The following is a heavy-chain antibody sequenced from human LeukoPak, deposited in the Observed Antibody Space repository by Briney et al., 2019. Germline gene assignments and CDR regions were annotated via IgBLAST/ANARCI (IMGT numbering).Heavy chain of an antibody. CDR1: GGSISSYY. V-gene: IGHV4-59*01. Sequence: SETLSLTCTVSGGSISSYYWSWTRQPPGKGLEWIGYIYYSGSTNYNPSLKSRVTISVDTSKNQFSLKLSSVTAADTAVYYCARGHNYGRLWDYWGQGTLVTVSS. J-gene: IGHJ4*02. CDR3: ARGHNYGRLWDY. CDR2: IYYSGST. D-gene: IGHD5-18*01.